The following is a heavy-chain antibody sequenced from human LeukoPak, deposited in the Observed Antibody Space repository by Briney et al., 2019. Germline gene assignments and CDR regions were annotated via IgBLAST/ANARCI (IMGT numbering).Heavy chain of an antibody. V-gene: IGHV3-15*01. Sequence: GGSLRLSCAASGFTFSNAWMSWVRQAPGKGLEWVGRIKSKTDGGTTDYAAPVKGRFTISRDDSKNTAYLQMNSLKTEDTAVYYCTVWFGELYLDYWGQGTLVTVSS. CDR3: TVWFGELYLDY. J-gene: IGHJ4*02. CDR1: GFTFSNAW. CDR2: IKSKTDGGTT. D-gene: IGHD3-10*01.